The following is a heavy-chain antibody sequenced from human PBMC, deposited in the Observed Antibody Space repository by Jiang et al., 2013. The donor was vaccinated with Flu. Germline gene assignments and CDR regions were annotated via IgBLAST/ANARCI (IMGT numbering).Heavy chain of an antibody. D-gene: IGHD1-26*01. CDR2: INHSGST. Sequence: GSGLVKPSETLSLTCAVYGGSFSGYYWSWIRQPPGKGLEWIGEINHSGSTNYNPSLKSRVTISVDTSKNQFSLKLSSVTAADTAVYYCASAPRIGRRFDYWGQGTLVTVSS. CDR3: ASAPRIGRRFDY. V-gene: IGHV4-34*01. J-gene: IGHJ4*02. CDR1: GGSFSGYY.